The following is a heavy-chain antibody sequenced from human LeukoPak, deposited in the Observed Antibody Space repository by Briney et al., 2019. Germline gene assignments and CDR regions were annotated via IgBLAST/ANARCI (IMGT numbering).Heavy chain of an antibody. CDR1: GGSINSSRFY. CDR2: IYYSGST. J-gene: IGHJ4*02. D-gene: IGHD7-27*01. Sequence: SETLSLTCTVSGGSINSSRFYWGWIRQPPGKGLEWIGSIYYSGSTYYTPSLESRVTMSVDTSKNQFSLNLSSVTAADTAVYYCARDSRLGMVPQFDYWGPGTLVTVSS. V-gene: IGHV4-39*07. CDR3: ARDSRLGMVPQFDY.